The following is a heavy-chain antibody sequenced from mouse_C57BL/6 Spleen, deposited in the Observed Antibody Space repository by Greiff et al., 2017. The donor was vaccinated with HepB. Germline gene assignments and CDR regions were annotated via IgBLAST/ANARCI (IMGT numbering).Heavy chain of an antibody. D-gene: IGHD1-1*01. CDR1: GYAFSSSW. J-gene: IGHJ1*03. Sequence: VQGVESGPELVKPGASVKISCKASGYAFSSSWMNWVKQRPGKGLEWIGRIFPGDGDTNYNGKFKGKATLTADKSSSTAYMQLSSLTSEDSAVYFCARPFITTVVATDWYFDVWGTGTTVTVSS. CDR2: IFPGDGDT. V-gene: IGHV1-82*01. CDR3: ARPFITTVVATDWYFDV.